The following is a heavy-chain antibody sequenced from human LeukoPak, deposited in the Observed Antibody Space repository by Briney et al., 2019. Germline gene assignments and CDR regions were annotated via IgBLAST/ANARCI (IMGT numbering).Heavy chain of an antibody. CDR2: IYYSGST. V-gene: IGHV4-30-4*01. CDR1: GGSISSGNNY. Sequence: SQTLSLTCTVSGGSISSGNNYWSWIRQPPGKGLEWIGYIYYSGSTYYNPSLKSRVIISVDTSKNQFSLKLSSVTAADTAVYYCARGGTYYYDSSGFGWGQGTLVTVSS. CDR3: ARGGTYYYDSSGFG. D-gene: IGHD3-22*01. J-gene: IGHJ4*02.